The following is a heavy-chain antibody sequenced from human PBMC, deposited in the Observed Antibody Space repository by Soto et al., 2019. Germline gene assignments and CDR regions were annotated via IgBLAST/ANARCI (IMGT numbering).Heavy chain of an antibody. CDR2: IIPIFGTA. CDR3: ARDFGYCSSTSCYPPYPLAI. J-gene: IGHJ3*02. CDR1: GGTFSSYA. V-gene: IGHV1-69*13. D-gene: IGHD2-2*01. Sequence: SVKVSCKASGGTFSSYAISWVRQAPGQGLEWMGGIIPIFGTANYAQKFQGRVTITADESTSTAYMELSSLRSEDTAVYYCARDFGYCSSTSCYPPYPLAIWGQGTMVTVSS.